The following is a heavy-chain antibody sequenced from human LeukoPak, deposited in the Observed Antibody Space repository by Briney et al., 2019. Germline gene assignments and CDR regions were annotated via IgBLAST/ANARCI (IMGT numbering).Heavy chain of an antibody. V-gene: IGHV4-31*03. Sequence: SRTPSLTCTVSGGSISSGGYYWSWIRQHPGKGLEWIGYIYYSGSTYYNPSLKSRVTISVDTSKNQFSLKLSSVTAADTAVYYCARSGGGVLPQGYWGQGTLVTVSS. CDR1: GGSISSGGYY. CDR2: IYYSGST. CDR3: ARSGGGVLPQGY. J-gene: IGHJ4*02. D-gene: IGHD3-16*01.